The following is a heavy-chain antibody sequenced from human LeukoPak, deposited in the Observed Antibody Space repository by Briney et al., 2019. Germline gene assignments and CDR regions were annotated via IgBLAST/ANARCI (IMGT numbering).Heavy chain of an antibody. D-gene: IGHD1-1*01. J-gene: IGHJ3*02. CDR1: GFTFSSYG. CDR2: IYSGGST. Sequence: PGGSLRLSCAASGFTFSSYGMSWVRQAPGKGLEWVSVIYSGGSTYYADSVKGRFTISRDNSKNTLYLQMNSLRGEDTALYYCARGGLIQRHAFDIWGQGTMVTVSS. CDR3: ARGGLIQRHAFDI. V-gene: IGHV3-53*01.